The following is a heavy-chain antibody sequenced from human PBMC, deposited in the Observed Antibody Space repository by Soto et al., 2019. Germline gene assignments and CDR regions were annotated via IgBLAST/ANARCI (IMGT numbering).Heavy chain of an antibody. Sequence: ASVKVSCKASGYTFTGYYMHWVRQAPGQGLEWMGWINPNRGGTNYAQKFQGRVTMTRDTSISTAYMELRRLRSDDTAVYYCARVLGAARMNPYYYYYGMDVWGQGTTVTVSS. CDR1: GYTFTGYY. CDR3: ARVLGAARMNPYYYYYGMDV. J-gene: IGHJ6*02. CDR2: INPNRGGT. D-gene: IGHD6-6*01. V-gene: IGHV1-2*02.